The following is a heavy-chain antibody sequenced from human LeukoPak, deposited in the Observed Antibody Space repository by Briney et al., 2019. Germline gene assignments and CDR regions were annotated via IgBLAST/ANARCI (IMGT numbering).Heavy chain of an antibody. CDR2: IKQDGSEK. D-gene: IGHD6-19*01. Sequence: GGSLRLSCAASGFTFSSYWMSWVRQAPGKGLEWVANIKQDGSEKYYVDSVKGRFTISRDNAKNSLYLQMNSLRTEDTALYYCAKDIAVAGTGGYFQHWGQGTLVTVSS. CDR3: AKDIAVAGTGGYFQH. J-gene: IGHJ1*01. V-gene: IGHV3-7*03. CDR1: GFTFSSYW.